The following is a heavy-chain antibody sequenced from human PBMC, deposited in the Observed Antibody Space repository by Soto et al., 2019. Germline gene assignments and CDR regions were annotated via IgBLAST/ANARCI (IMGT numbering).Heavy chain of an antibody. Sequence: EVQLVESGGGLVQPGGSLRLSCVASGFAFSTYWMHWVRQAPGKGLMWVSRIKFDGSSTYYGDSVKGRFTISRDDAKNTLFLQMNSLRVDDTAVYYCARGAKNVYAMDVWGQGTTVTVSS. CDR1: GFAFSTYW. V-gene: IGHV3-74*01. J-gene: IGHJ6*02. D-gene: IGHD1-1*01. CDR3: ARGAKNVYAMDV. CDR2: IKFDGSST.